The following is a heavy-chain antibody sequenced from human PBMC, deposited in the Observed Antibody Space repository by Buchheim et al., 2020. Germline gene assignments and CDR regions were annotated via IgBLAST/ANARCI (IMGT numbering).Heavy chain of an antibody. CDR1: GFIFSSYA. Sequence: QVQLVESGGGVVQPGRSLRLSCEASGFIFSSYAMHWVRQAPGKGLEWVAVIWFDGSNKFYADSVKGRFIISRDTSKNTLNLQMNSLRGEDTAMYYCARDAHDSSGPFDYWGQGTL. V-gene: IGHV3-33*01. CDR3: ARDAHDSSGPFDY. J-gene: IGHJ4*02. CDR2: IWFDGSNK. D-gene: IGHD3-22*01.